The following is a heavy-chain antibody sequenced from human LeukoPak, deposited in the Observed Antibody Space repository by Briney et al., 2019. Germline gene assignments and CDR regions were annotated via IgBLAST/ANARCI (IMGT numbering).Heavy chain of an antibody. D-gene: IGHD2-15*01. CDR1: GYTFTSYY. CDR3: ARVAGVLLDV. CDR2: INPNSGGT. V-gene: IGHV1-2*02. Sequence: ASVKVSCKASGYTFTSYYMHWVRQAPGQGLEWMGWINPNSGGTNYAQKFQGRVTMTRDMSTSTVYMELSSLRSEDTAVYYCARVAGVLLDVWGKGTTVTVSS. J-gene: IGHJ6*04.